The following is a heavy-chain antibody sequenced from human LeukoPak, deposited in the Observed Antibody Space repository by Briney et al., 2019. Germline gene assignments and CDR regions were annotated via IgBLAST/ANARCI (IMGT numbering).Heavy chain of an antibody. Sequence: QPGGSLRLSCAASGFTFSSYGMHWVRQAPGKGLEWVAFIRYDGSNKYYADSVKGRFTISRDNSKNTLYLQMNSLRAEDTAVYYCAKQDIWSSWYYFDYWGQGTLVTVSS. CDR1: GFTFSSYG. CDR2: IRYDGSNK. V-gene: IGHV3-30*02. J-gene: IGHJ4*02. CDR3: AKQDIWSSWYYFDY. D-gene: IGHD6-13*01.